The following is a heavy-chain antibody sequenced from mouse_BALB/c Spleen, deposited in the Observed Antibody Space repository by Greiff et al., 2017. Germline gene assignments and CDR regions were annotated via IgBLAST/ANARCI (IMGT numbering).Heavy chain of an antibody. Sequence: EVKVVESGGGLVKPGGSLKLSCAASGFTFSSYAMSWVRQSPEKRLEWVAEISSGGSYTYYPDTVTGRFTISRDNAKNTLYLEMSSLRSEDTAMYYCARGGYDVEGAMDYWGQGTSVTVSS. CDR3: ARGGYDVEGAMDY. D-gene: IGHD2-2*01. CDR1: GFTFSSYA. CDR2: ISSGGSYT. V-gene: IGHV5-9-4*01. J-gene: IGHJ4*01.